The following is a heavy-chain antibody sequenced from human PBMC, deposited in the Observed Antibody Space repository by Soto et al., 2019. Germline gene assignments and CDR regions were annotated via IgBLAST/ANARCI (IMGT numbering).Heavy chain of an antibody. CDR2: IYYSAST. CDR1: GGSISSYY. Sequence: PSETLSLTCTVSGGSISSYYWSWIRQPPGKGLEWIGYIYYSASTNYNPSLESRVTISVDTSKNQFSLKLSSVTAADTAVYYCARDTPRGYSYGHYYYYYGMDVWGQGTTVTVSS. D-gene: IGHD5-18*01. V-gene: IGHV4-59*01. J-gene: IGHJ6*02. CDR3: ARDTPRGYSYGHYYYYYGMDV.